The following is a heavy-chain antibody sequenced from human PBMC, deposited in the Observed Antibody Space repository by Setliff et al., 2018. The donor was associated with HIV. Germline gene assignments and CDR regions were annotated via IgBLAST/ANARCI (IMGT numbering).Heavy chain of an antibody. Sequence: GGSLRLSCAASGFTFSSYWMHWVRQAPGKGLVWVFGMNTDGSSTRYADSVKGRFTISRDNAKNMLYLQMNSLSADDTAVYYCAKVPSYWGQGTLVTVSS. V-gene: IGHV3-74*01. CDR3: AKVPSY. J-gene: IGHJ4*02. CDR1: GFTFSSYW. CDR2: MNTDGSST.